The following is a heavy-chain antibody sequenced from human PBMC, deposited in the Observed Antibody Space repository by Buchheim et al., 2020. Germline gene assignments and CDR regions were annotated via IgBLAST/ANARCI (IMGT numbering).Heavy chain of an antibody. CDR2: IKQDGSEK. V-gene: IGHV3-7*01. CDR1: GFTFSSYW. CDR3: ARQSSGWEGWFDP. J-gene: IGHJ5*02. D-gene: IGHD6-19*01. Sequence: EVQMVESGGGLVQPGGSLRLSCAASGFTFSSYWMSWVRQAPGKGLERVAKIKQDGSEKYYVDSVKGRFTISRDNAKKSMYPQMNSLRAEDTAVYYCARQSSGWEGWFDPWGQGTL.